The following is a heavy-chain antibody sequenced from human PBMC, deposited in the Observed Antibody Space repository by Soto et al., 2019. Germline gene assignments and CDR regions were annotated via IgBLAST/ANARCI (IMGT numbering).Heavy chain of an antibody. J-gene: IGHJ4*02. CDR2: IYWDDDK. CDR1: GFSLSTSGVG. D-gene: IGHD6-13*01. Sequence: QITLKESGPTLVKPTQTLTLTCTFSGFSLSTSGVGVGWIRPPPGKALEWLALIYWDDDKRYSPSLKSRLTITKDASKNQVVLTMTNMDPVDTATYYCAHRPAPSAADYYFDYWGQGTLVTVSS. CDR3: AHRPAPSAADYYFDY. V-gene: IGHV2-5*02.